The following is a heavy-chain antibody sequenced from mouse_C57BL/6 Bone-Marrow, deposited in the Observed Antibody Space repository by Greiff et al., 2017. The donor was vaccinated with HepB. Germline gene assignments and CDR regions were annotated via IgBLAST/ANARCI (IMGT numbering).Heavy chain of an antibody. CDR1: EYEFPSHD. V-gene: IGHV5-2*01. D-gene: IGHD3-1*01. CDR2: INSDGGSP. J-gene: IGHJ4*01. CDR3: ARPHSSYYAMDY. Sequence: EVKLVESGGGLVQPGESLKLSCESNEYEFPSHDMSWVRKTPEKRLELVAAINSDGGSPYYPDTMERRFIISRDNTKKTLYLQMSSLRSEDTALSYCARPHSSYYAMDYWGQVTSVTVSS.